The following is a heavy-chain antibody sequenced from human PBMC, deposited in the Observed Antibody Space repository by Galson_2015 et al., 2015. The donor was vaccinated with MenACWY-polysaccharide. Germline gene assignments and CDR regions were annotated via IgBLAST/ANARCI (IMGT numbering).Heavy chain of an antibody. V-gene: IGHV3-9*01. Sequence: SLRLSCAASGFTFNNYAMSWVRQAPGKGLEWVAGISWNSGSIGYADSVKGRVTISRDNAKNTLYLQLNSLRAEDTALYYCAKALLRLSPRYGLDVWGQGTTVTVSS. CDR1: GFTFNNYA. D-gene: IGHD2-2*01. CDR3: AKALLRLSPRYGLDV. CDR2: ISWNSGSI. J-gene: IGHJ6*02.